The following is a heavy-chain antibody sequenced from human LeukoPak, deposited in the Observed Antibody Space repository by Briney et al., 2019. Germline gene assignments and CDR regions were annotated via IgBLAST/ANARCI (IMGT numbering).Heavy chain of an antibody. J-gene: IGHJ5*02. Sequence: TGGSLRLSCAASGFTVSSNYMSWVRQAPGKGLEWVSVIYSDNTHYSDSVKGRFTISRDNSKNTLYLQMNSLRAEDTAVYYCARGRDWFDPWGQGTLVTVSS. V-gene: IGHV3-53*01. CDR1: GFTVSSNY. CDR2: IYSDNT. CDR3: ARGRDWFDP.